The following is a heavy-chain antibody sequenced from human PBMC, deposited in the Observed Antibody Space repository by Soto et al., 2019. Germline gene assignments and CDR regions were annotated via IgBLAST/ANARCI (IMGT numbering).Heavy chain of an antibody. Sequence: GGSLRLSCAASGFTFSSYAMSWVRQAPGKGLEWVSAISGSGGSTYYADSVKGRFTISRDNSKNTLYLQMNSLRAEDTAVYYCAKDHVSSGWYGPYFDYWGQGTLVTVSS. D-gene: IGHD6-19*01. J-gene: IGHJ4*02. V-gene: IGHV3-23*01. CDR2: ISGSGGST. CDR3: AKDHVSSGWYGPYFDY. CDR1: GFTFSSYA.